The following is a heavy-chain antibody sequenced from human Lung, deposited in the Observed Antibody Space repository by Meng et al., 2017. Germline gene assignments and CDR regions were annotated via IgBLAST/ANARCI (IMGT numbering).Heavy chain of an antibody. V-gene: IGHV4-4*02. D-gene: IGHD1-26*01. J-gene: IGHJ4*02. Sequence: QVQLKASGPGLVKPSGTLSLTCAVSGGSITSSTWWSWVRQTPGKGLEWFGEIFHSGSTNYNPPLESRVTISVDKSKNQFSLKVYSVTAADTATYYCARFDISSSGRGDYWGQGILVTVSS. CDR2: IFHSGST. CDR3: ARFDISSSGRGDY. CDR1: GGSITSSTW.